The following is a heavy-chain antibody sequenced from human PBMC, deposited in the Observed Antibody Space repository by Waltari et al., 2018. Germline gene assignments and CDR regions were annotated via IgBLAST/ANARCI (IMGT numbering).Heavy chain of an antibody. CDR3: ARTDLEFTILDDYGMDV. V-gene: IGHV3-66*01. D-gene: IGHD3-3*01. Sequence: EMHLVESGGGLVQPGGSLRLSCAASGFTVSSIYMSWVRQAPGVGLEWVSVLFSGGEAVYADSVKGRFTISRENAKNTLYLQMNSLRAEDTGVYYCARTDLEFTILDDYGMDVWGQGTTVTVSS. J-gene: IGHJ6*02. CDR2: LFSGGEA. CDR1: GFTVSSIY.